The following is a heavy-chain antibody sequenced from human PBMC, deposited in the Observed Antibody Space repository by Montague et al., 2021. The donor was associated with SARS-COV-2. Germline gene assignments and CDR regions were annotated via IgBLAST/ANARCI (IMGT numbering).Heavy chain of an antibody. D-gene: IGHD2-21*02. CDR2: IYDSGSA. CDR1: VGSISNYY. J-gene: IGHJ5*02. V-gene: IGHV4-59*01. Sequence: LRLSCTVSVGSISNYYWTWIRQPPGKGLEWIGYIYDSGSANYNPSLKSRSTISVDTSNNQFSLRLSSLTAADTAVYYCARAYCGGDCHVGPWGQGILVTVSS. CDR3: ARAYCGGDCHVGP.